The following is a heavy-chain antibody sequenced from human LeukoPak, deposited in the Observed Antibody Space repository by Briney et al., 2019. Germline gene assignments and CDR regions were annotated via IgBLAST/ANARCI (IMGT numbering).Heavy chain of an antibody. D-gene: IGHD4-17*01. J-gene: IGHJ6*03. V-gene: IGHV3-23*01. CDR3: ARERLDYGDYVGYYYYYMDV. CDR1: GFTFSSYG. CDR2: ISGSAVST. Sequence: PGGSLRLSCAASGFTFSSYGMSWVRQAPGKGLEWVSAISGSAVSTYYADSVKGRFTISRDNSKNTLYLQMNSLRVEDTAVYYCARERLDYGDYVGYYYYYMDVWGKGTTVTVSS.